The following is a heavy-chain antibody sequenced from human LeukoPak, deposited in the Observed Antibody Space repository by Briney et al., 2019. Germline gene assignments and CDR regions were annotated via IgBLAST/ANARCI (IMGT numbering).Heavy chain of an antibody. CDR3: ARGRVVGAPPLDFDI. D-gene: IGHD1-26*01. V-gene: IGHV1-2*02. CDR2: INPNSGGT. J-gene: IGHJ3*02. Sequence: ASVKVSCKASGYTFTGYYMHWVRQAPGQGLEWMGWINPNSGGTNYAQKFQGRVTMTGDTSISTAYMELSRLRSDDTAVYYCARGRVVGAPPLDFDIWGQGTMVTVSS. CDR1: GYTFTGYY.